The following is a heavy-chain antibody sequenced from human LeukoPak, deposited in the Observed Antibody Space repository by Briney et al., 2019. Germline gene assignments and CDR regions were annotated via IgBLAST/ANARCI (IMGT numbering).Heavy chain of an antibody. CDR2: ISSSSSYI. CDR1: GFTFSSYS. Sequence: PGGSLRLSCAASGFTFSSYSMNWVRQAPGNGLEWVSSISSSSSYIYYADSVKGRFTISRDNAKNSLYLQMNSLRAEDTAVYYCARESDSDYGMDVWGQGTTVTVSS. CDR3: ARESDSDYGMDV. V-gene: IGHV3-21*01. J-gene: IGHJ6*02.